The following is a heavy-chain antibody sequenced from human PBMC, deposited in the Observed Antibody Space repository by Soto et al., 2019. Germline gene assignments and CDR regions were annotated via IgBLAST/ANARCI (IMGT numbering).Heavy chain of an antibody. CDR1: GGSFSNDY. Sequence: PSETLSLTCTVSGGSFSNDYWTWVRQSPGKGLEWIGYIFHSGITDYNPSLQSRVTISIDTSRNHFSLNLTSVTAADTAIYYCARVRQGCSANNCYFDPWGQGTQVTVSS. J-gene: IGHJ5*01. D-gene: IGHD1-1*01. CDR3: ARVRQGCSANNCYFDP. CDR2: IFHSGIT. V-gene: IGHV4-59*12.